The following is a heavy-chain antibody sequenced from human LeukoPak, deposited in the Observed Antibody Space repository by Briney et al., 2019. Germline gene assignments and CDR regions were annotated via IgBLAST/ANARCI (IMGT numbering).Heavy chain of an antibody. D-gene: IGHD3-3*01. CDR3: ARHGRYSDFWSGYSK. J-gene: IGHJ4*02. Sequence: PSEPLSLTCTVSGGSISSSSYYWGWIRQPPGKGLGWIGSVYYSGNTYYNPSLKSRVTISVDTSKNQFSLKLSSVTVADTAVFYCARHGRYSDFWSGYSKWGQGTLVTVSS. V-gene: IGHV4-39*01. CDR2: VYYSGNT. CDR1: GGSISSSSYY.